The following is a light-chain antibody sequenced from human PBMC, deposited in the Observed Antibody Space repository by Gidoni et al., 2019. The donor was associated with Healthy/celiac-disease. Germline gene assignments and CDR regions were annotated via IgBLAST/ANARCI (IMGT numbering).Light chain of an antibody. CDR1: QSISSW. CDR3: QQYNSYSIT. V-gene: IGKV1-5*03. CDR2: KAS. Sequence: DIQMTQSPSTLSASVGDRVTITCRASQSISSWLAWYPQKPGKAHKLLIYKASSLESGVPSRFSGSGSGTEFTLTISSLQPDDFATYYCQQYNSYSITFGQGTRLEIK. J-gene: IGKJ5*01.